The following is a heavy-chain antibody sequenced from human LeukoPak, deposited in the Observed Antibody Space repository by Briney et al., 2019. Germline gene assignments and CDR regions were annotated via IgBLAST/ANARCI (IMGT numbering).Heavy chain of an antibody. D-gene: IGHD3-22*01. CDR1: GFSFSSYG. J-gene: IGHJ3*02. V-gene: IGHV3-30*02. CDR3: AGTYYYDKGAFDI. Sequence: GGSLRLSCAASGFSFSSYGMHWVRQAPGKGLEWVAFIRYDGSHKYYADSVKGRFTISRDNSKNTLYLQMNSLRAEDTAVYYCAGTYYYDKGAFDIWGQGTMVTVSS. CDR2: IRYDGSHK.